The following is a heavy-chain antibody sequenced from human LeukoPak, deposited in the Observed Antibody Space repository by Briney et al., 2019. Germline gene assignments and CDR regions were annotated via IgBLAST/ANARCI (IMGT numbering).Heavy chain of an antibody. J-gene: IGHJ5*02. Sequence: GGSLRLSCAASGFAVSSNYMSWVRQAPGKGLEWVSIVYSDGRTLYTDSVKGRFTVSRDSSKNTLHLEMNSLRVEDTAIYYCARDNRVITIFGVVTRWWFDPWGQGSLVTVSS. D-gene: IGHD3-3*01. CDR3: ARDNRVITIFGVVTRWWFDP. CDR1: GFAVSSNY. V-gene: IGHV3-53*01. CDR2: VYSDGRT.